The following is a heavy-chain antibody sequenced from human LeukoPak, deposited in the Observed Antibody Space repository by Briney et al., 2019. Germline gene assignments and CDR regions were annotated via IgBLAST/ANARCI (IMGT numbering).Heavy chain of an antibody. CDR3: ARDSQTGRNAM. V-gene: IGHV4-59*12. Sequence: SETLSLTCTVSGGSISSYHWNWIRQPPGKGLEWIGYIYYSGNTNYNPSLKSRVTISIDTSKNQFSLKLSSVTAADTAVYYCARDSQTGRNAMWGQGTLVTVSS. J-gene: IGHJ4*02. CDR2: IYYSGNT. CDR1: GGSISSYH. D-gene: IGHD2-2*01.